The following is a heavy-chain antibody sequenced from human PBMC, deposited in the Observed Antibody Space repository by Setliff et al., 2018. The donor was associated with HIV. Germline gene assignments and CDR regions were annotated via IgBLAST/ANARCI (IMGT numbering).Heavy chain of an antibody. V-gene: IGHV1-46*01. CDR2: INSSGGST. CDR1: GYTFTSYY. Sequence: ASVKVSCKASGYTFTSYYMHWVRQAPGQGLEWMGIINSSGGSTSYAQKFQGRVTMTRDTSTSTVYMELSSLRSEDTAIYYCARDPSYSPYYDFWSGYYPHDALDIWGQGTMVTVSS. CDR3: ARDPSYSPYYDFWSGYYPHDALDI. J-gene: IGHJ3*02. D-gene: IGHD3-3*01.